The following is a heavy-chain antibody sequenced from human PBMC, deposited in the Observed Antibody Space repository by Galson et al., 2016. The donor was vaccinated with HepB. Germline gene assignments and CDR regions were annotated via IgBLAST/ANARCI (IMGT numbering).Heavy chain of an antibody. V-gene: IGHV5-51*01. D-gene: IGHD6-13*01. CDR3: ARTFSNTWSTTPGY. CDR2: IYPGDSDT. Sequence: QSGAEVKKPGESLKIFCKGSEYRFSTYWIAWVRQKPGKGLEWMGVIYPGDSDTRYSPSFQGRVTISVDKSMNTAFLQWSSLRASDTAIYYCARTFSNTWSTTPGYWGQGTLVTVSS. J-gene: IGHJ4*02. CDR1: EYRFSTYW.